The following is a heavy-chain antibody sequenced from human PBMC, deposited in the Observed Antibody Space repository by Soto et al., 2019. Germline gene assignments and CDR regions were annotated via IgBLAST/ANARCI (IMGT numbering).Heavy chain of an antibody. CDR3: ATGRYCSSTSCWTGYYYYGMDV. D-gene: IGHD2-2*01. Sequence: GESLKTSCKGSGYSFTSYWIGWVRQMPGKGLEWMGIIYPGDSDTRYSPSFQGQVTISADKSISTAYLQWSSLKASDTAMYYCATGRYCSSTSCWTGYYYYGMDVWGQGTTVTVSS. CDR2: IYPGDSDT. J-gene: IGHJ6*02. CDR1: GYSFTSYW. V-gene: IGHV5-51*01.